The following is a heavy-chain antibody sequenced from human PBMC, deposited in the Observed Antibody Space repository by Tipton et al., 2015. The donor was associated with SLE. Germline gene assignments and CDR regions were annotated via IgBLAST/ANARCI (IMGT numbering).Heavy chain of an antibody. CDR2: VHYSGSI. V-gene: IGHV4-59*01. CDR3: ARLGSLDAFDV. Sequence: LSCTVSGGSISSYYWSWIRQPPGKGLEWIGYVHYSGSIDYNLSLKSRVTISVDTSKNYFSLRLNSVTAADTAVYYCARLGSLDAFDVWGQGTMVTVSS. CDR1: GGSISSYY. D-gene: IGHD7-27*01. J-gene: IGHJ3*01.